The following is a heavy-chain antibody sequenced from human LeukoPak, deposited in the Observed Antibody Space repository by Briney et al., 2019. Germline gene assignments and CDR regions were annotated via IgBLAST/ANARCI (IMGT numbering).Heavy chain of an antibody. CDR1: GDSITSHY. J-gene: IGHJ4*02. Sequence: SETLSLTCTVSGDSITSHYWNWIRQTPGKGLEWIGYIYHTGSTNYNPCLKSRGSISADTSNNRFSLRLYSVTAADTAVYYCARERGEGYWGQGILVTVSS. CDR3: ARERGEGY. CDR2: IYHTGST. D-gene: IGHD3-10*01. V-gene: IGHV4-59*11.